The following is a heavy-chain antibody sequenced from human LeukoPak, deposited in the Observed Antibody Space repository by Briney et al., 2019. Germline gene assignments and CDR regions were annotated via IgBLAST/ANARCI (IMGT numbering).Heavy chain of an antibody. J-gene: IGHJ4*02. CDR2: LKSDGSST. CDR3: ARTTLETQYFDR. V-gene: IGHV3-74*03. D-gene: IGHD1-1*01. Sequence: VGSLRLSCAASGFNLSSYYMDWVRQGPGKGLVWVSRLKSDGSSTKYADSVKGRFTISRDDAKNTLYLQMTSLRVEDAAVYYCARTTLETQYFDRWGQGTLVTVSS. CDR1: GFNLSSYY.